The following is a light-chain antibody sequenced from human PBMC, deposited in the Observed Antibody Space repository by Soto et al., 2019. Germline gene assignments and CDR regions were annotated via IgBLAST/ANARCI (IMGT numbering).Light chain of an antibody. CDR1: QTINNKY. V-gene: IGKV3-20*01. J-gene: IGKJ1*01. Sequence: EIVLTQSPGTLSLSPGERATLSCRASQTINNKYLAWYQQEPGQAPRLLIHGVSIRATGIPDRFSGSGSGTDFTLTISRLEPEDFGVYYCQLYSGSPWTFGQGTKVEIK. CDR3: QLYSGSPWT. CDR2: GVS.